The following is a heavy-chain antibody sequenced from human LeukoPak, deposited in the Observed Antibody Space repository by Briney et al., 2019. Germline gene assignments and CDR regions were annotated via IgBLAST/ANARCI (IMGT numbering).Heavy chain of an antibody. CDR2: ISSSSGI. CDR1: GFTFSSYA. J-gene: IGHJ4*02. V-gene: IGHV3-48*03. CDR3: ARGFSY. Sequence: GRSLRLSCAASGFTFSSYAMHWGRQAPGKGLEWVSYISSSSGIFYADSVKGRFTISRDNAKNSLYLQMNSLRAEGTAVYYCARGFSYWGQGTLVTVSS.